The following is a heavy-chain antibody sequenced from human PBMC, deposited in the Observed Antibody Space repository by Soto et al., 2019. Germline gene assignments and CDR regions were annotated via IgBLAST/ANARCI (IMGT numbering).Heavy chain of an antibody. CDR3: AIDGDYGGKPARYVDY. D-gene: IGHD4-17*01. CDR1: GFTFSSYG. Sequence: QVQLVESGGGVVQPGRSLRLSCAASGFTFSSYGMHWVRQAPGKGLEWVAVIWYDGSNKYYADSVKGRFTISRDNSKNTLYLQMNSLRAEDTAVYYCAIDGDYGGKPARYVDYWGKGTLVTVSS. V-gene: IGHV3-33*01. CDR2: IWYDGSNK. J-gene: IGHJ4*02.